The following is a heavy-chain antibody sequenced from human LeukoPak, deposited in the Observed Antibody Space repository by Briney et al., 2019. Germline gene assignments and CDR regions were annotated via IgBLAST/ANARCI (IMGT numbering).Heavy chain of an antibody. CDR3: AKGLGYSYGPFYFDY. CDR2: ISGSGGST. D-gene: IGHD5-18*01. CDR1: GFTFSSYA. Sequence: PGGSLRLSRAASGFTFSSYAMSWVRQAPGKGLEWVSAISGSGGSTYYADSVKGRFTISRDNSKNTLYLQMNSLRAEDTAVYYCAKGLGYSYGPFYFDYWGQGTLVTVSS. V-gene: IGHV3-23*01. J-gene: IGHJ4*02.